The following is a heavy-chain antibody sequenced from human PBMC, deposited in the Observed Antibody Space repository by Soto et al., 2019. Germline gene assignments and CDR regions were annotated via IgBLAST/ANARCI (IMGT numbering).Heavy chain of an antibody. Sequence: TLSLTCTVSGGSISSYYWSWIRQPPGKGLEWIGYIYYSGSTNNNPSLKSRVTISADTSKNQFSLELTSVTAADTAMYYCARGSTTEKVDSWGQGILVTVSS. CDR3: ARGSTTEKVDS. CDR2: IYYSGST. V-gene: IGHV4-59*08. J-gene: IGHJ4*02. CDR1: GGSISSYY.